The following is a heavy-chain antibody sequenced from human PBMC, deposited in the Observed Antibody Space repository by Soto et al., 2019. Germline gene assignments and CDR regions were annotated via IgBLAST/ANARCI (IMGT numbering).Heavy chain of an antibody. J-gene: IGHJ4*02. CDR3: ARVDTAMVTIDY. CDR1: GFTFSSYA. D-gene: IGHD5-18*01. V-gene: IGHV3-23*01. CDR2: ISGTGGST. Sequence: HPGGSLRLSCSASGFTFSSYAMSWVRQAPGKGLEWVSAISGTGGSTYYADNEKGRFTISRDNSKNTLYLLMNSLRAEDTAVYYCARVDTAMVTIDYWGQGTLVTVSS.